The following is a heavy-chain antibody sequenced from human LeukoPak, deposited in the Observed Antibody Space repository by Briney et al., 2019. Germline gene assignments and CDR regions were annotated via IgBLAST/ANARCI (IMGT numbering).Heavy chain of an antibody. J-gene: IGHJ4*02. Sequence: GSLRLSCAASGFTFSSYSMNGVRQAPGKGLEWVSSISSSSSYIYYADSVKGRFTISRDNAKNSLYLQMNSLRAEDTAVYYCAREPSGTAIDYWGQGTLVTVSS. D-gene: IGHD1-1*01. CDR1: GFTFSSYS. CDR2: ISSSSSYI. CDR3: AREPSGTAIDY. V-gene: IGHV3-21*01.